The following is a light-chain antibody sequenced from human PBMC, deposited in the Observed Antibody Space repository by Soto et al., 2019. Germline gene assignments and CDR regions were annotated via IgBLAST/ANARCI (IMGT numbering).Light chain of an antibody. J-gene: IGLJ3*02. CDR3: QSYDSSLSGSGV. V-gene: IGLV1-40*01. Sequence: QAVVTQPPSVSGAPGQRVTISCTGSSSNIGAGYDVHWYQQLPGTAPKLLIYSNGNRPSGVPDRFSGSKSGTSASLAITGLQAEDEADYYCQSYDSSLSGSGVFGGGTKVTVL. CDR1: SSNIGAGYD. CDR2: SNG.